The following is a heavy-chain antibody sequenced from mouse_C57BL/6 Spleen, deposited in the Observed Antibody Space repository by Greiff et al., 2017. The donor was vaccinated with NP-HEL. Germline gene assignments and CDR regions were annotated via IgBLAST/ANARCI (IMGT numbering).Heavy chain of an antibody. Sequence: EVQLQQSGAELVRPGASVKLSCTASGFNITDYYMHWVKQRPEQGLEWIGRIDPEDGDTEYAPKFQGKATMTADTSSNTAYLQLSSLTSEDTAVYYCTTWSTTVAYYFDYWGQGTTLTVSS. CDR2: IDPEDGDT. CDR1: GFNITDYY. CDR3: TTWSTTVAYYFDY. V-gene: IGHV14-1*01. D-gene: IGHD1-1*01. J-gene: IGHJ2*01.